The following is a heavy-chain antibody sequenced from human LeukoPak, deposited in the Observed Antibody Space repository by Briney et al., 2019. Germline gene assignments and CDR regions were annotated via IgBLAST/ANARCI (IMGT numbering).Heavy chain of an antibody. D-gene: IGHD2-8*02. Sequence: SETLSLTCTVSGGSISSSSYYWGWIRQPPGKGPEWIGSIYYSGSTYYNPSLKGRVTISVDTSKNQFSLKLSSVTAADTAVYYCARDTGFLLYYFDYWGQGTLVTVSS. CDR1: GGSISSSSYY. J-gene: IGHJ4*02. CDR2: IYYSGST. CDR3: ARDTGFLLYYFDY. V-gene: IGHV4-39*07.